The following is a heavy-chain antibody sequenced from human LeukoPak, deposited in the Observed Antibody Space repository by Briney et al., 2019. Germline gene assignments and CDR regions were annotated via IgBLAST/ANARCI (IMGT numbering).Heavy chain of an antibody. Sequence: ASVKVSCKASGYTFTSYAMHWVRQAPGQRLEWMGWINAGNGNTKYSQEFQGRVTITRDTSASTAYMELSSLRSEDMAVYYCARAKYCGGDCYFRDAAFDIWGQGTMVTVSS. D-gene: IGHD2-21*02. J-gene: IGHJ3*02. CDR2: INAGNGNT. CDR3: ARAKYCGGDCYFRDAAFDI. CDR1: GYTFTSYA. V-gene: IGHV1-3*03.